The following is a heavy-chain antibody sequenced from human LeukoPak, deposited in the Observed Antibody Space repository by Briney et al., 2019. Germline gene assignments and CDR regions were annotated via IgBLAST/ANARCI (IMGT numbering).Heavy chain of an antibody. CDR2: ISSDGNLI. CDR1: GFTFSRYA. CDR3: AREEYDYGLGAFDY. V-gene: IGHV3-30-3*01. Sequence: GGSLRLSCAASGFTFSRYAVHWVRQAPGKGLEWVAVISSDGNLIFYADSLKGRFTISRDDSRSTLYLQMNSLRVEDSALYYCAREEYDYGLGAFDYWGQGDLVTVSS. D-gene: IGHD4/OR15-4a*01. J-gene: IGHJ4*02.